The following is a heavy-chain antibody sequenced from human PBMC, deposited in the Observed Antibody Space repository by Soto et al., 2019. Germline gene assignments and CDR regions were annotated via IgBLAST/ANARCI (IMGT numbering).Heavy chain of an antibody. V-gene: IGHV1-69*02. CDR3: ARYRVYDYIGGSFYLFDI. CDR1: GGTFNSYT. D-gene: IGHD3-16*01. J-gene: IGHJ3*02. CDR2: IIPILGIA. Sequence: APVEVSCKASGGTFNSYTISWVRQAPGQGLEWMGRIIPILGIANYAQKFQGRVTITADKSTSTAYKELSSLRSEDTAVYYWARYRVYDYIGGSFYLFDIWAKGTMVPVS.